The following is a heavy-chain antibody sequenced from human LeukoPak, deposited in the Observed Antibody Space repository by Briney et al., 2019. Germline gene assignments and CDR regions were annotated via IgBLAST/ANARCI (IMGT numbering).Heavy chain of an antibody. Sequence: GGSLRLSCAASGFTFSNSALNWVRQAPGKGLEWVSTIANSGDNTYYADSVKGRFTISRDNFRNTLYLQMNSLRAEDTAVYYCVKSAGKDGYRDSFDMWGQGTVVTVSS. CDR3: VKSAGKDGYRDSFDM. J-gene: IGHJ3*02. CDR2: IANSGDNT. CDR1: GFTFSNSA. V-gene: IGHV3-23*01. D-gene: IGHD5-24*01.